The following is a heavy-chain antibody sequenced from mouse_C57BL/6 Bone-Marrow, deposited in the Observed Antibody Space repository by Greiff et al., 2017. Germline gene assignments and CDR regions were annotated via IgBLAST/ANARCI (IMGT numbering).Heavy chain of an antibody. J-gene: IGHJ2*01. Sequence: VQLQQSGPDLVKPGASVKISCKASGYAFSSSWMNWVKQRPGKGLEWIGRIYPGDGDTNYNGKFKGKATLTADKSSSTAYMQLSSLTSEDSAVYFCARRYDYDDFDYWGQGTTLTVSS. CDR3: ARRYDYDDFDY. V-gene: IGHV1-82*01. CDR1: GYAFSSSW. CDR2: IYPGDGDT. D-gene: IGHD2-4*01.